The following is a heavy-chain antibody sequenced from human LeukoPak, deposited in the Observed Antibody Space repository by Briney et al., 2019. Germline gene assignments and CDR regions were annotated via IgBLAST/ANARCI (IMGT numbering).Heavy chain of an antibody. CDR1: GYTLTELS. CDR3: ARAQLSYYYGSGSYYPFDY. CDR2: ISAYNGNT. J-gene: IGHJ4*02. V-gene: IGHV1-18*01. Sequence: ASVKVSCKVSGYTLTELSMHWVRQAPGKGLEWMGWISAYNGNTNYAQKLQGRVTMTTDTSTSTAYMELRSLRSDDTAVYYCARAQLSYYYGSGSYYPFDYWGQGTLVTVSS. D-gene: IGHD3-10*01.